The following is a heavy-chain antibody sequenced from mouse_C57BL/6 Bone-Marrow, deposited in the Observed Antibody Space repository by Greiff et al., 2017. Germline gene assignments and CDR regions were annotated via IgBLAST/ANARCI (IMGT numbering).Heavy chain of an antibody. D-gene: IGHD2-5*01. CDR3: ASHYSNYGFAY. J-gene: IGHJ3*01. CDR1: GFTFSDYY. Sequence: EVMLVESGGGLVQPGGSLKLSCAASGFTFSDYYMYWVRQTPEKRLEWVAYISNGGGSTYYPDTVKGRFTISRDNAKNTLYLQMSRLKSEDTAMYYCASHYSNYGFAYWGQGTLVTVSA. CDR2: ISNGGGST. V-gene: IGHV5-12*01.